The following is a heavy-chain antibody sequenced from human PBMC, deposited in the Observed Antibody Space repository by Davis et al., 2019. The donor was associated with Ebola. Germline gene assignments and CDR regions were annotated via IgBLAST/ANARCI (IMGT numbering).Heavy chain of an antibody. J-gene: IGHJ6*02. CDR3: ASIGRRYYGSGSRPSHYGMDV. CDR1: GFIFSNYA. Sequence: GSLRLSCAASGFIFSNYAMSWIRQPPGKGLEWIGEINHSGSTNYNPSLKSRVTISVDTSKNQFSLKLSSVTAADTAVYYCASIGRRYYGSGSRPSHYGMDVWGQGTTVTVSS. D-gene: IGHD3-10*01. CDR2: INHSGST. V-gene: IGHV4-34*01.